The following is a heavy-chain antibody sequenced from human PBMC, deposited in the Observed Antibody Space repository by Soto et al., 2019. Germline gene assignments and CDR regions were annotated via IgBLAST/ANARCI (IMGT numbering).Heavy chain of an antibody. Sequence: EVQLLESGGGLVQPGGSLRLSCAASGFTFSSYAMNWVRQAPGKGLEWVSAISGSGGSTYYADSVKGRFTISRDNSKNTLYLQMNSLRAEDTAVYYCAKDRGGYCSGGSCYSGPTFFDYWGPGTLVTVSS. D-gene: IGHD2-15*01. V-gene: IGHV3-23*01. CDR1: GFTFSSYA. CDR2: ISGSGGST. CDR3: AKDRGGYCSGGSCYSGPTFFDY. J-gene: IGHJ4*02.